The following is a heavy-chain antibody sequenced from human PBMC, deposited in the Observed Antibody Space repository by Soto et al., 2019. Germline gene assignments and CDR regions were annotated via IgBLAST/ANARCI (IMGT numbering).Heavy chain of an antibody. J-gene: IGHJ4*02. CDR2: IWYDGNYK. CDR3: VRDGLDYYDTERLYFDN. V-gene: IGHV3-33*01. D-gene: IGHD3-22*01. Sequence: GGSLRLSCAASGFTFNKDAMQWVRQAPGRGLEWVALIWYDGNYKQYADSVKGRFTISRDNANNSLYLQMNSLRAEDTATYYCVRDGLDYYDTERLYFDNWGQGTLVTVSS. CDR1: GFTFNKDA.